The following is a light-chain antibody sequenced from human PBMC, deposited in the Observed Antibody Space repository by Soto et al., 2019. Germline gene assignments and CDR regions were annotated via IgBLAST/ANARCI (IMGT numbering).Light chain of an antibody. CDR1: QAIKNS. CDR2: DAS. CDR3: QQSDNLPLT. J-gene: IGKJ5*01. Sequence: DFQMTQSPSSLSASVGDRVTITCRATQAIKNSLNWYQQKPGRAPKLLISDASTLQRGVPSRFSGSGSGTHFTFVISSLQPEDVGTYYCQQSDNLPLTFGQGTRLDIK. V-gene: IGKV1-33*01.